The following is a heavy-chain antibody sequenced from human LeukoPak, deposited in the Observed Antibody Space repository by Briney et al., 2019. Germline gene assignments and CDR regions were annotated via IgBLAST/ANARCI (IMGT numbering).Heavy chain of an antibody. CDR2: IYYSGST. CDR1: GFTFSSHA. Sequence: GSLRLSCAASGFTFSSHAMTWVRQPPGKGLEWIEYIYYSGSTNYNPSLKSRVTISVDTSKNQFSLKLSSVTAADTAVYYCARWGHSRGWYFAPYGMDVWGQGTTVTVSS. D-gene: IGHD6-19*01. CDR3: ARWGHSRGWYFAPYGMDV. V-gene: IGHV4-59*08. J-gene: IGHJ6*02.